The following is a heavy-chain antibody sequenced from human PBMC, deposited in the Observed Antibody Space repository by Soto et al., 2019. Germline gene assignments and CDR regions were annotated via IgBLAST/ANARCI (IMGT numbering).Heavy chain of an antibody. D-gene: IGHD2-15*01. CDR2: ISAYNGNT. J-gene: IGHJ6*02. V-gene: IGHV1-18*01. CDR3: ARDGRGYCSGGSCHYYYYGMGV. Sequence: GASVKVSCKASGYTFTSYGISWVRQAPGQGLEWMGWISAYNGNTNYAQKLQGRVTMTTDTSTSTAYMELRSLRSDDTAVYYCARDGRGYCSGGSCHYYYYGMGVWGQGTTVTVSS. CDR1: GYTFTSYG.